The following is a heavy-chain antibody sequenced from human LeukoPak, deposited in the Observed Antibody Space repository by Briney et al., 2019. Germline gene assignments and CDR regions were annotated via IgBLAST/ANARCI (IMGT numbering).Heavy chain of an antibody. CDR2: ISDSGGTT. V-gene: IGHV3-23*01. J-gene: IGHJ4*02. D-gene: IGHD6-19*01. CDR3: AKDARRYSGWYFFDH. CDR1: GFTFSNLA. Sequence: GGSLRLSCVASGFTFSNLAMGWVRQAPGKGLEWVSVISDSGGTTYYADSVKGPFTISRDNSRNTLYLQMNSLRVDDTAVYYCAKDARRYSGWYFFDHWGQGTLVTVSS.